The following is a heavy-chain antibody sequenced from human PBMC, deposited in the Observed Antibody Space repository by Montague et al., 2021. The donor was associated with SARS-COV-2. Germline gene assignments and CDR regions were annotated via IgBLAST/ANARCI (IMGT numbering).Heavy chain of an antibody. CDR2: TCYRKKWYS. CDR3: VRYSGWFYFDF. CDR1: GDXVVELRRR. V-gene: IGHV6-1*01. Sequence: CAISGDXVVELRRRSEENTPDSSHGFNSHAGTCYRKKWYSDYAPXVRGRLTVNPDASKNAFSLELNYVTPEDTAVYYCVRYSGWFYFDFWGQGTLVTVSS. J-gene: IGHJ4*02. D-gene: IGHD6-19*01.